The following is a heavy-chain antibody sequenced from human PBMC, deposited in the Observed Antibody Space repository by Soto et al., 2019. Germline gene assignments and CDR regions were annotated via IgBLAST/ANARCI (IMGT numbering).Heavy chain of an antibody. CDR3: AKDSYDYYGSGSNYGMDV. J-gene: IGHJ6*02. D-gene: IGHD3-10*01. CDR2: ISWNSGNI. CDR1: GFTFDYFA. Sequence: PGGSLRLSFAASGFTFDYFAMHWVRQAPGKCLEWVSGISWNSGNIGYADSVKGRFTISRDNAKNSLYLQMNSLRVEDTALYYCAKDSYDYYGSGSNYGMDVWGQGTTVTVSS. V-gene: IGHV3-9*01.